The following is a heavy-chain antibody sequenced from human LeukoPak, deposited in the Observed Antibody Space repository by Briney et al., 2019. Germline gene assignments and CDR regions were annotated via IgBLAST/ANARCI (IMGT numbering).Heavy chain of an antibody. CDR3: ARELSHYDSSGHSGFDY. CDR2: ISSSSSYI. Sequence: GSLRLSCAASGFTFSSYSMNWVRQAPGKGLEWVSSISSSSSYIYYADSVKGRFTISRDNAKNSLYLQMNSLRAEDTAVYYCARELSHYDSSGHSGFDYWGQGTLVTVSS. CDR1: GFTFSSYS. J-gene: IGHJ4*02. D-gene: IGHD3-22*01. V-gene: IGHV3-21*01.